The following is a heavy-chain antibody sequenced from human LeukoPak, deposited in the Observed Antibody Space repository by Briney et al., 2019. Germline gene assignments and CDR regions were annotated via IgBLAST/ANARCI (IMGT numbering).Heavy chain of an antibody. V-gene: IGHV1-69*13. CDR2: IIPIFGTA. CDR1: GGTFSSYA. D-gene: IGHD3-3*01. J-gene: IGHJ5*02. Sequence: SVKVSCKASGGTFSSYAISWVRQAPGQGLEWMGGIIPIFGTANYAQKFQGRVTITADESTSTAYMELSSLRSEDTAVYYCARGPHKRTYDRDNWFDPWGQGTLVTVSS. CDR3: ARGPHKRTYDRDNWFDP.